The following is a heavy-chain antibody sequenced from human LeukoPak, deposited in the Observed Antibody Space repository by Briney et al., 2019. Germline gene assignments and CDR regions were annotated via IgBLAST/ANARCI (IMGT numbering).Heavy chain of an antibody. V-gene: IGHV4-61*02. J-gene: IGHJ4*02. CDR1: GGSISSGSYY. Sequence: SQTLSLTCTVSGGSISSGSYYWSWIRQPAGKGLEWIGRIYTSGSTNYNPSLKSRVTISVDTSKNQFSLKLSSVTAADTAVYYCAREPCSYYYDSSGHFDYWGQGTLVTVSS. CDR3: AREPCSYYYDSSGHFDY. CDR2: IYTSGST. D-gene: IGHD3-22*01.